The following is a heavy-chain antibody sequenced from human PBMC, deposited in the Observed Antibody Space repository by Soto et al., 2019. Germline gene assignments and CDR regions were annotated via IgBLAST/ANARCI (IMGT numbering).Heavy chain of an antibody. Sequence: GESLKIACQASGYIFHNYWIGWVRQMPGKGLEWLGIIYPGDSNIRYNPSFQGQVTISADKSLSTTYLHWSSLKASDTAMYYCARQRYFDYWGQGTLVTVSS. J-gene: IGHJ4*02. CDR2: IYPGDSNI. V-gene: IGHV5-51*01. CDR3: ARQRYFDY. CDR1: GYIFHNYW.